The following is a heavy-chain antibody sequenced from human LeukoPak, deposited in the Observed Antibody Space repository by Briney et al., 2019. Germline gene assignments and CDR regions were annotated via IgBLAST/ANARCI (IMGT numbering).Heavy chain of an antibody. CDR1: GFTFSSYW. D-gene: IGHD2-15*01. J-gene: IGHJ4*02. CDR3: ARYCSGGRCYANGY. V-gene: IGHV3-7*01. CDR2: IKQDGSEK. Sequence: GGSLRLSCAASGFTFSSYWMSWVRQAPGKGLEWVANIKQDGSEKYYVDSVKGRFTISRDNAKNSLYLQMNSLRAEDTAVYYCARYCSGGRCYANGYWGQGTLVTVSS.